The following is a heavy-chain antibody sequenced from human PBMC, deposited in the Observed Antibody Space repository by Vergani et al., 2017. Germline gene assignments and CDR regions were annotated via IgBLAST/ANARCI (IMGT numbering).Heavy chain of an antibody. D-gene: IGHD2-15*01. CDR1: GGSISSGSYY. CDR3: ARDPPHYFGGGSCYSGGMDV. Sequence: QVQLQESGPGLVKPSQTLSLTCTVSGGSISSGSYYWSWIRQPAGKGLEWIGRIYTSGSTNYNPSLKSRVTISVDTSKNQFSLKLSSVTAADTAVYYWARDPPHYFGGGSCYSGGMDVWGQGTTVTVSS. V-gene: IGHV4-61*02. CDR2: IYTSGST. J-gene: IGHJ6*02.